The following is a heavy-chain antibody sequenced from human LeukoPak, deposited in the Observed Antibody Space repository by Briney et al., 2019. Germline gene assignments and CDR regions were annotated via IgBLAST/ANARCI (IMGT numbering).Heavy chain of an antibody. CDR2: IIPIFGTA. J-gene: IGHJ3*02. CDR1: GGIFSSYA. D-gene: IGHD1-26*01. V-gene: IGHV1-69*13. Sequence: SVKVSCKASGGIFSSYAISWVRQAPGQGLEWMGGIIPIFGTANYAQKFQGRVTITADESTSTAYMELSSLRSEDTAVYYCARDGPRVGATSAYAFDIWGQGTMVIVSS. CDR3: ARDGPRVGATSAYAFDI.